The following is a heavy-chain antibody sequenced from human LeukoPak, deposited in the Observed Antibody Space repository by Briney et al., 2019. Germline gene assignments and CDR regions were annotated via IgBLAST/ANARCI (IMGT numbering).Heavy chain of an antibody. D-gene: IGHD3-22*01. CDR1: GDSISSTSYY. V-gene: IGHV4-39*07. CDR2: IYYSGST. J-gene: IGHJ3*02. Sequence: SETLSLTCTVSGDSISSTSYYWGWIRQPPGKGLECIGIIYYSGSTWYSPSLKSRVTISIDTSKNQFSLKLSAVTAADTAVYYCAVYDRGAFDIWGQGTMVTVSS. CDR3: AVYDRGAFDI.